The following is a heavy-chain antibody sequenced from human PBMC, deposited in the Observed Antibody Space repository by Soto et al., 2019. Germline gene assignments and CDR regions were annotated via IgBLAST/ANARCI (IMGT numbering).Heavy chain of an antibody. CDR2: INHSGST. J-gene: IGHJ4*02. D-gene: IGHD6-6*01. CDR3: ARVGYSSSVPLFDY. CDR1: GGSFSGYY. V-gene: IGHV4-34*01. Sequence: SETLSLTCAVYGGSFSGYYWSWTRQPPGKGLEWIGEINHSGSTNYNPSLKSRVTISVDTSKNQFSLKLSSVTAADTAVYYCARVGYSSSVPLFDYWGQGTLVTVSS.